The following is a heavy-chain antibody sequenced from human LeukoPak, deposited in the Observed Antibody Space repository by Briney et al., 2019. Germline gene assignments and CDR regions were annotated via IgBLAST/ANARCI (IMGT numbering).Heavy chain of an antibody. CDR3: AKALPYYYDSSDAFDI. CDR2: ISPDGSLK. V-gene: IGHV3-7*01. D-gene: IGHD3-22*01. Sequence: GGSLRLSCGASGIIFSDIWVTWVRQAPGKGLEWVATISPDGSLKNYMDSVKGRFTMSRDNAKKSVYMELNSLRAEDTAVYYCAKALPYYYDSSDAFDIWGQGTMVTVSS. J-gene: IGHJ3*02. CDR1: GIIFSDIW.